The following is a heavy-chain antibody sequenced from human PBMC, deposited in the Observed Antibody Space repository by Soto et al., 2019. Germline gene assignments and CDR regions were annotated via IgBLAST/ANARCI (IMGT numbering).Heavy chain of an antibody. J-gene: IGHJ4*02. CDR1: GFTFSSYG. D-gene: IGHD5-18*01. CDR2: IWYDGSNK. CDR3: ARGHSYGYPYYFDY. V-gene: IGHV3-33*01. Sequence: LRLSCAASGFTFSSYGMHWVRQAPGKGLEWVAVIWYDGSNKYYADSVKGRFTISRDNSKNTLYLQMNSLRAEDTAVYYCARGHSYGYPYYFDYWGQGTLVTVSS.